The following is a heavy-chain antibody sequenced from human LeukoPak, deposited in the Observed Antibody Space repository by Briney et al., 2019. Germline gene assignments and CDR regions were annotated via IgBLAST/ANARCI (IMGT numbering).Heavy chain of an antibody. Sequence: TGGSLRLSCAASGFTFGRYAMPWVRQAPGRGLEWLAVISYDGSKKYYADSVRGRFTISSDKSSNILYLQMNSLRVEDTALYYCARDGGWLQDPPRDFDYWGQGTLVTVSS. V-gene: IGHV3-30*01. CDR1: GFTFGRYA. CDR2: ISYDGSKK. CDR3: ARDGGWLQDPPRDFDY. D-gene: IGHD5-24*01. J-gene: IGHJ4*02.